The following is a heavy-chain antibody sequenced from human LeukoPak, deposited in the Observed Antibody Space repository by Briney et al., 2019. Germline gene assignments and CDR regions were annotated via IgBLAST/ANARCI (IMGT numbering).Heavy chain of an antibody. CDR2: IYYSGST. CDR1: RDSISDYY. D-gene: IGHD2-2*01. J-gene: IGHJ4*02. Sequence: SETLSLTCTVSRDSISDYYWSWIRQPPGERLEWIGYIYYSGSTNYNPSLKSRVTISVDTSKNQFSLKLSSVTAADTAVYYCARSKYHGSVIDYWGQGTLVTVSS. V-gene: IGHV4-59*08. CDR3: ARSKYHGSVIDY.